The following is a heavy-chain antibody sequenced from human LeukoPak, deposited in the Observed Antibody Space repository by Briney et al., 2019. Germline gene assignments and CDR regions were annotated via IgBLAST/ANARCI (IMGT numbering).Heavy chain of an antibody. D-gene: IGHD5-18*01. Sequence: GGSLRLSCAASGFTFSSYEMNWVRQAPGKGLEWVSYISSSGSTIYYADSVKGRFTISRDNAKNSLYLQMNSLRAEDTAVHYCARASRGYSYGTYNWFDPWGQGTLVTVSS. J-gene: IGHJ5*02. V-gene: IGHV3-48*03. CDR2: ISSSGSTI. CDR3: ARASRGYSYGTYNWFDP. CDR1: GFTFSSYE.